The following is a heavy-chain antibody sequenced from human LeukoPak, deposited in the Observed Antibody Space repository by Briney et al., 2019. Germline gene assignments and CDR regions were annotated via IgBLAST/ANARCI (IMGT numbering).Heavy chain of an antibody. Sequence: GGSPRLSCAASGFTFSSYAMSWVRQAPGKGLEWVSTISGSGGSTYYADSVKGRFTISRDNSKNTLYLQMNSLRAEDTVVYYCAKAYSSGWYYFDFWGRGTLVTVSS. CDR3: AKAYSSGWYYFDF. J-gene: IGHJ4*02. V-gene: IGHV3-23*01. D-gene: IGHD6-19*01. CDR2: ISGSGGST. CDR1: GFTFSSYA.